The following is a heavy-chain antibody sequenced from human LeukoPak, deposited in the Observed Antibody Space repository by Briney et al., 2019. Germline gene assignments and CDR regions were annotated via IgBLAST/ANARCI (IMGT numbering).Heavy chain of an antibody. CDR2: INHSGST. V-gene: IGHV4-34*01. Sequence: SETLSLTCAVYGGSFSGYYWSWIRQPPGKGLEWIGEINHSGSTNYNPSLKSRVTISVDTSKNQFSLKLSSVTAADTAVYYCARVNYLYYMDVWGKGTTVTISS. CDR3: ARVNYLYYMDV. CDR1: GGSFSGYY. J-gene: IGHJ6*03.